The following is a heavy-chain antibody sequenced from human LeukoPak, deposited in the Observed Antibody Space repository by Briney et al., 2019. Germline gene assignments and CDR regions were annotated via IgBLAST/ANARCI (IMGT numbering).Heavy chain of an antibody. CDR3: AREMRYYDSSGYSFGADAFDI. V-gene: IGHV4-59*01. J-gene: IGHJ3*02. Sequence: SETLSLTCTVSGGSISSYYWSWIRQPPGKGLGWIGYIYYSGSTNYNPSLKSRVTISVDTSKNQFSLKLSSVTAADTAVYYCAREMRYYDSSGYSFGADAFDIWGQGTMVTVSS. CDR2: IYYSGST. D-gene: IGHD3-22*01. CDR1: GGSISSYY.